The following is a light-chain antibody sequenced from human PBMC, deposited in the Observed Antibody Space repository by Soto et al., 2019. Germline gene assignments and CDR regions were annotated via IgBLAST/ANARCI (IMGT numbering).Light chain of an antibody. Sequence: QSVLTQPASVSGSPGQSITISCSGTSGNVGYYNFVSWYQQRPGRAPKFLIYEVSKRPSGVSNRFSGSKSGNTASLTISGLQAEDEADYYCCSYAGGLTWVFGGGTKLTVL. V-gene: IGLV2-23*02. J-gene: IGLJ3*02. CDR3: CSYAGGLTWV. CDR1: SGNVGYYNF. CDR2: EVS.